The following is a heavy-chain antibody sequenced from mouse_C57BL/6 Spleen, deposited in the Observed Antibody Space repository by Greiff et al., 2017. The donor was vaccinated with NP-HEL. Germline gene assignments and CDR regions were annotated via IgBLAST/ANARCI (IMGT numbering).Heavy chain of an antibody. V-gene: IGHV1-47*01. D-gene: IGHD2-1*01. CDR3: AYGNYAPDY. CDR2: FHPYNDDT. CDR1: GYTFTTYP. Sequence: QVQLQQSGAELVKPGASVKMSCKASGYTFTTYPIEWMKQNHGKSLEWIGNFHPYNDDTKYNEKFKGKATLTVNKSSSTAYMELRSLTSEDSAVYYCAYGNYAPDYWGQGTTLTVSS. J-gene: IGHJ2*01.